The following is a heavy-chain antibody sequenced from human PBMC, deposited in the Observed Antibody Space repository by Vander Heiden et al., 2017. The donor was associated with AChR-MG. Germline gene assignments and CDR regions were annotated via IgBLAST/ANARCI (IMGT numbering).Heavy chain of an antibody. V-gene: IGHV4-34*01. D-gene: IGHD4-17*01. CDR1: GWSFSDYY. CDR3: ARGRSVGDYVGGELDY. J-gene: IGHJ4*02. Sequence: QVQLQQWGAGLLKPSETLSLTCAFYGWSFSDYYWTWIRQPPGKGLEWIGEIIDSGSTNYHPSLKSRVSVSVDRTNNQFSLKLTSVTAADTAVYYCARGRSVGDYVGGELDYWGQGILVTVSS. CDR2: IIDSGST.